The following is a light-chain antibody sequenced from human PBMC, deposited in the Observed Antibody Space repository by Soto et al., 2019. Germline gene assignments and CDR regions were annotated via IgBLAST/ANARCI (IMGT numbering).Light chain of an antibody. V-gene: IGKV1-27*01. Sequence: DIQMTQSPSSLSASVGDRVTITCRASQGISNYLAWYQQKPGKVPKLLIYAASTLQSGVPSRFSGSGSGTDFTLTISSLQHEDVATYYCQKYNSAPLVTFGPGTKVDIK. CDR2: AAS. CDR1: QGISNY. J-gene: IGKJ3*01. CDR3: QKYNSAPLVT.